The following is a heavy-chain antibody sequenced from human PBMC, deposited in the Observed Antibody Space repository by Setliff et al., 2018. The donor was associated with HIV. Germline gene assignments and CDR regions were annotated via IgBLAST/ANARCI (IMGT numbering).Heavy chain of an antibody. Sequence: ASVKVSCKASGYTFTNFAISWVRQAPGQGPEWMGWISAYSDNTYYAQSLQGRVTMTTDTTSSTSYMELRSLRSDDTAMYYCARIRAGALLNAFDIWGQGTMVTVSS. CDR1: GYTFTNFA. CDR2: ISAYSDNT. CDR3: ARIRAGALLNAFDI. V-gene: IGHV1-18*01. D-gene: IGHD1-26*01. J-gene: IGHJ3*02.